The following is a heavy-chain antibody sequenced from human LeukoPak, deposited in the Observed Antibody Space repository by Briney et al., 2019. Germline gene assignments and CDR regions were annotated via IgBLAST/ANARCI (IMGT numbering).Heavy chain of an antibody. D-gene: IGHD4-11*01. Sequence: SETLSLTCSVSGGSISGYYWSWIRQPAGKGLKWIGHIYNSGTINYNPSLKSRVTMSVDTSKNHFSLKLRSVTAADTAVYYCARDKYSNYGNWLVPWGQGTRVTVSS. CDR2: IYNSGTI. CDR3: ARDKYSNYGNWLVP. J-gene: IGHJ5*02. V-gene: IGHV4-4*07. CDR1: GGSISGYY.